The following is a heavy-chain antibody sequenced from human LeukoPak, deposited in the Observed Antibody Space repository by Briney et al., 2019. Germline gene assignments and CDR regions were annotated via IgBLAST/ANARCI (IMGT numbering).Heavy chain of an antibody. Sequence: PSETLSLTCTVSGGSISSYYWSWIRQPPGKALEWIGYIYYSGSTNYNPSLKSRVTISVDTSKNQFSLKLSSVTAADTAVYYCARTNCSGGSCYSDYWGQGTLVTVSS. CDR1: GGSISSYY. D-gene: IGHD2-15*01. J-gene: IGHJ4*02. CDR3: ARTNCSGGSCYSDY. CDR2: IYYSGST. V-gene: IGHV4-59*01.